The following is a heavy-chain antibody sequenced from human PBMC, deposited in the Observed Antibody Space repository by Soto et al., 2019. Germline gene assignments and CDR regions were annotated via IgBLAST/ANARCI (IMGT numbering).Heavy chain of an antibody. CDR1: CGSISSGGYY. V-gene: IGHV4-31*03. CDR3: ARESYDYFWGSYRKIAY. D-gene: IGHD3-16*02. Sequence: QVQLQESGPGLVKPSQTLSLTCTVSCGSISSGGYYWSWIRQHPGKGLEWIGYLYYSGSTYYNPFLKSRVTKSVDTAKNQFSLKLSSVTAADTAVYYCARESYDYFWGSYRKIAYWGEGALVTDSS. CDR2: LYYSGST. J-gene: IGHJ4*02.